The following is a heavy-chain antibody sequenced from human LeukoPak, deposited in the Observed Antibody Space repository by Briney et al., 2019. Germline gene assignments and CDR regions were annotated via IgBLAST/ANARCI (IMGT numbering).Heavy chain of an antibody. CDR1: KXTFSSHV. Sequence: PGGSLRLSRAASKXTFSSHVMHWVRQAPGKGQDHVSAISSSGISTYYANSVRGRFTISRDNSKNMLYLQMDSLRTEDMAVYYCARGGKDGFDIWGQGTMVTVSS. D-gene: IGHD1-26*01. J-gene: IGHJ3*02. CDR3: ARGGKDGFDI. CDR2: ISSSGIST. V-gene: IGHV3-64*01.